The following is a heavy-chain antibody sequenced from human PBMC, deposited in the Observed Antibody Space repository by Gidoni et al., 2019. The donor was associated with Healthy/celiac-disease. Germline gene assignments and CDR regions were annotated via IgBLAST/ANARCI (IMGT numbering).Heavy chain of an antibody. V-gene: IGHV3-23*01. Sequence: EVQLLESGGGLVQPGGSLRLSCAASRLTFSRYAMLWVRQAPGKGLEWVSANSGSGGTTYYADSVKGRFTISRDNSKNTLYLQMNSLRAEDTAVYYCAKDYGADYGRPRRGYGMDVWGQGTTVTVSS. CDR3: AKDYGADYGRPRRGYGMDV. J-gene: IGHJ6*02. CDR2: NSGSGGTT. D-gene: IGHD4-17*01. CDR1: RLTFSRYA.